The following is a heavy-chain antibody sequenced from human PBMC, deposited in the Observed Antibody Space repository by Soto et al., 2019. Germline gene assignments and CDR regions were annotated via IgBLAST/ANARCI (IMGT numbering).Heavy chain of an antibody. CDR1: GDSVSSNSAG. Sequence: PSQTLSLTCATTGDSVSSNSAGWSWVRQSPSRGLEWLGRTYYRSKWYYEYAVSVRGRITINPDTSKNQYSLQLNSVTPEDTAVYFCARGEQYSGRIFDYWGQGTLVTV. CDR2: TYYRSKWYY. J-gene: IGHJ4*01. CDR3: ARGEQYSGRIFDY. D-gene: IGHD1-26*01. V-gene: IGHV6-1*01.